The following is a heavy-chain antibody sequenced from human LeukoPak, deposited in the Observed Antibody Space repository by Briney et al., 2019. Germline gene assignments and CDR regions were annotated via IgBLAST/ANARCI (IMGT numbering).Heavy chain of an antibody. J-gene: IGHJ4*02. CDR3: AIVATRGPFDC. CDR1: GFTFTHSW. Sequence: GGSLRLSCAASGFTFTHSWMSWVRQAPGKGLEWISYISTNSDTIYCADSVKGRFTISRDNAKNSLYVQMNGLRAEDTAVYYCAIVATRGPFDCWGQGTLVTVSS. V-gene: IGHV3-48*04. D-gene: IGHD3-10*01. CDR2: ISTNSDTI.